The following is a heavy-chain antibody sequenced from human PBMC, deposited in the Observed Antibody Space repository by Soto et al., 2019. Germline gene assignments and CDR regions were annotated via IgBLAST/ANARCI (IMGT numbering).Heavy chain of an antibody. Sequence: WGSLRLSCAASGFTFSSYSMNWVLQAPGKGLEWVSYISSSSSTIYYADSVKGRFTISRDNAKNSLYLQMNSLRDEDTAVYYCARGSYYDFWSGYYEEGYYYYGMDVWGQGTTVTVSS. CDR2: ISSSSSTI. V-gene: IGHV3-48*02. CDR3: ARGSYYDFWSGYYEEGYYYYGMDV. CDR1: GFTFSSYS. D-gene: IGHD3-3*01. J-gene: IGHJ6*02.